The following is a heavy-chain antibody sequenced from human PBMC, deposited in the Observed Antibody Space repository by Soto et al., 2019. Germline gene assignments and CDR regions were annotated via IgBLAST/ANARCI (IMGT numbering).Heavy chain of an antibody. CDR3: ARLGGSCISTSCYYYYYGMDV. V-gene: IGHV4-39*01. Sequence: SETLSLTCTVSGGSISSSSYYWGWIRQPPGKGLERIGSIYYSGSTYYNPSLKSRVTISVDTSKNQFSLKLSSVTAADTAVYYCARLGGSCISTSCYYYYYGMDVWGQGTTVTVSS. CDR2: IYYSGST. D-gene: IGHD2-2*01. J-gene: IGHJ6*02. CDR1: GGSISSSSYY.